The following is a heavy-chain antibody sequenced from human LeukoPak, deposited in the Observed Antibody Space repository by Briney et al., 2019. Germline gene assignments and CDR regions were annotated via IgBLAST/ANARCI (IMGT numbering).Heavy chain of an antibody. CDR3: AKSGYNRFDY. Sequence: GGSLRLSCAASGFTFSSSAMSWVRQAPGKGLEWVSSISGSGSGGSTYYADSVKGRFTISRDNSKNTLYLQMNSLRAEDTAVYYCAKSGYNRFDYWGQGTLVIVSS. V-gene: IGHV3-23*01. CDR2: ISGSGSGGST. J-gene: IGHJ4*02. CDR1: GFTFSSSA. D-gene: IGHD5-24*01.